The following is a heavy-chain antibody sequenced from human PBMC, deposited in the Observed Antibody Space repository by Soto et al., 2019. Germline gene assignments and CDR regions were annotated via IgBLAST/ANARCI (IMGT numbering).Heavy chain of an antibody. Sequence: PGGSLRLSCAASGFTFSSYGMHWVRQAPGKGLEWVAVIWYDGSNKYYADSVKGRFTISRDNSKNTLYLQMSSLRAEDTAVYYCAKRAGTSGGYFDLWGHGTLVTVSS. D-gene: IGHD6-19*01. J-gene: IGHJ4*01. CDR3: AKRAGTSGGYFDL. V-gene: IGHV3-33*06. CDR1: GFTFSSYG. CDR2: IWYDGSNK.